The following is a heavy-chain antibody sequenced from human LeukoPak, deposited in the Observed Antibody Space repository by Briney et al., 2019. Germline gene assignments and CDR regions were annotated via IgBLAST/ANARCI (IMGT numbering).Heavy chain of an antibody. CDR3: ARGEGSGSYMSYFDY. V-gene: IGHV4-34*01. CDR2: VDQCGST. Sequence: SETLSLTCAVYGGSFSSYYWSWIRQPPGKGLEWIGEVDQCGSTNYNPALKSRVTISEDKYKNEFSLRLSSVRAADTAVYYCARGEGSGSYMSYFDYWGKGGLVIVSS. CDR1: GGSFSSYY. J-gene: IGHJ4*02. D-gene: IGHD3-10*01.